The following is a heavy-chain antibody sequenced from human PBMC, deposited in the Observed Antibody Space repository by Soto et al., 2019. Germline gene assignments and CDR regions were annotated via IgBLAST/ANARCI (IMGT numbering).Heavy chain of an antibody. CDR1: GFTFSNHW. CDR3: ARDSAYCRSTRCYLSYYYYMDV. J-gene: IGHJ6*03. V-gene: IGHV3-7*01. D-gene: IGHD2-2*01. Sequence: EVQVVESGGGLVQPGGSLRLSCAASGFTFSNHWMTWVRQAPGKGLEWVANIKQDGSEKYYVDSVKGRFTPSRDNAKNSLYLQMNSLRAEETAVYYCARDSAYCRSTRCYLSYYYYMDVWGKGTTVTVSS. CDR2: IKQDGSEK.